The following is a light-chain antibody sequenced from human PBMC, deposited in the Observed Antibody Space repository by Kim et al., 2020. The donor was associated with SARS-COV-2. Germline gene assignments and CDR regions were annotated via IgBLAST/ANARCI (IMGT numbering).Light chain of an antibody. CDR1: QSIGNN. Sequence: DIVLTQSPDFQSVTPKETFTITCRASQSIGNNLHWYQQKPGQSPKLLIKYASQSFSGVPSRFSGSGSGTDFTLTINSLEAEDAATYFCHQSSSLPTFGQGTKVDIK. J-gene: IGKJ1*01. V-gene: IGKV6-21*01. CDR3: HQSSSLPT. CDR2: YAS.